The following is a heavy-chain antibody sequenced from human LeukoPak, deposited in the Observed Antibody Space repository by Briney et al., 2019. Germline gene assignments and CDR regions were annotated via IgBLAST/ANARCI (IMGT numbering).Heavy chain of an antibody. D-gene: IGHD2-8*01. Sequence: ASVKVSCKASGYTFTSYDINWVRQATGQGLEWMGWMNPNSGNTGYAQKFQGRVTMTRDTSISTAYMELSRLRSDDTAVYYCAREDIVLMVYAMRGAFDIWGQGTMVTVSS. CDR3: AREDIVLMVYAMRGAFDI. V-gene: IGHV1-8*02. CDR1: GYTFTSYD. CDR2: MNPNSGNT. J-gene: IGHJ3*02.